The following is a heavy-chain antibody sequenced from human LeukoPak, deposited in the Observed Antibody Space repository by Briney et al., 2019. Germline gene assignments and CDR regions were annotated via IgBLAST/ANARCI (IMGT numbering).Heavy chain of an antibody. J-gene: IGHJ4*02. CDR2: VSYSGST. D-gene: IGHD1-26*01. V-gene: IGHV4-39*07. CDR3: ARDNVVDATSGIDY. CDR1: HGSISDNSYY. Sequence: SGTLSLTCTVSHGSISDNSYYWGWIRQPPGKGLEWIGSVSYSGSTYYNPSLKSRVTISLDTSKNQFSLKLTSMTAADTAVYFCARDNVVDATSGIDYWGQGTLVTVSS.